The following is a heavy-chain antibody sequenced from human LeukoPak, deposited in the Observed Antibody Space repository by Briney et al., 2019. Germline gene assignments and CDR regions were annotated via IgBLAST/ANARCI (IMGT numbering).Heavy chain of an antibody. CDR2: IYYNGST. J-gene: IGHJ4*02. D-gene: IGHD2-15*01. CDR3: ARRGGLFDY. CDR1: GGSIRYYY. V-gene: IGHV4-59*01. Sequence: SETLSLTCTVSGGSIRYYYWSWIRQSPGKGLEWIGYIYYNGSTNYNPSLKSRVTISVDMSKNQFSLKMSSVTAADTAVYYCARRGGLFDYWGQGRLVTVSS.